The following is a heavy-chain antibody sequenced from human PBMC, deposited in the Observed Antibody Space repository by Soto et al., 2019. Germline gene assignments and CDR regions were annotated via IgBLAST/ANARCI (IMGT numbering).Heavy chain of an antibody. CDR2: IYHSGST. J-gene: IGHJ3*02. CDR1: GGSMSSGGYS. V-gene: IGHV4-30-2*01. CDR3: ARESESGAFDI. Sequence: SATLSLTCAVSGGSMSSGGYSWSWIRQPPGKGLEWIGYIYHSGSTYYNPSLKSRVTISVDRSKNQFSLKLGSVTAADTAVYYCARESESGAFDIWGQGTMVTASS.